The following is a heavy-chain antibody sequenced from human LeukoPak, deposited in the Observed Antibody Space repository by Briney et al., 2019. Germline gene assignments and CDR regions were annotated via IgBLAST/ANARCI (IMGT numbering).Heavy chain of an antibody. Sequence: PSETLSLTCAVSGGSISSSNWWSWVRQPPGKGLEWIGEIYHSGSTNYNPSLKSRVTISLDKSKNQFSLKLSSVTAADTAVYYCARDRLSSGWFRSGFDYWGQGTLVTVSS. V-gene: IGHV4-4*02. CDR3: ARDRLSSGWFRSGFDY. CDR2: IYHSGST. CDR1: GGSISSSNW. D-gene: IGHD6-19*01. J-gene: IGHJ4*02.